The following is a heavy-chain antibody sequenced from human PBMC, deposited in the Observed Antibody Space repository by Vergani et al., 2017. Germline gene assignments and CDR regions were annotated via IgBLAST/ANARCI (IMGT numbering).Heavy chain of an antibody. Sequence: QVQLQQWGGGLLKPSETLSLTCVVNGGSFTSYYWTWIRQSPGEGLEWVGDIDHTGRPDYNPSLKSRLTMSVDKSRNQFSLTLNSVTATDTAIYFCARVNTETNGHLYYYYYMDVWGQGTAVTVSS. CDR1: GGSFTSYY. V-gene: IGHV4-34*01. CDR3: ARVNTETNGHLYYYYYMDV. CDR2: IDHTGRP. J-gene: IGHJ6*03. D-gene: IGHD4-11*01.